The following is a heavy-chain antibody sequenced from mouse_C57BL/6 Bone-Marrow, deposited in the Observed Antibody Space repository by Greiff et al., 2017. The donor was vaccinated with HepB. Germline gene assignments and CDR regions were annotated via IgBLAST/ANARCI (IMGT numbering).Heavy chain of an antibody. CDR3: ARGDYPAY. Sequence: EVQVVESGGGLVKPGGSLKLSCAASGFTFSSYAMSWVRQTPEKRLEWVATISDGGSYTYYPDNVKGRFTISRDNAKNNLYLQMSHLKSEDTAMYYCARGDYPAYWGQGTLVTVSA. D-gene: IGHD2-4*01. V-gene: IGHV5-4*01. CDR1: GFTFSSYA. CDR2: ISDGGSYT. J-gene: IGHJ3*01.